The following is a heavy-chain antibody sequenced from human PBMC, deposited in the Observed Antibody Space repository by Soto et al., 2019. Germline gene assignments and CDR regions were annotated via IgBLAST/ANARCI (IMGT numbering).Heavy chain of an antibody. Sequence: SETLSLTCAVYGGSFSGYYWSWIRQPPGKGLEWIGEINHSGSTNYNPSLKSRVTISVDTSKNQFSLKLSSVTAAVTAVYYCARFHDYGDFVVYWGQGTLVTVSS. CDR2: INHSGST. CDR1: GGSFSGYY. D-gene: IGHD4-17*01. J-gene: IGHJ4*02. V-gene: IGHV4-34*01. CDR3: ARFHDYGDFVVY.